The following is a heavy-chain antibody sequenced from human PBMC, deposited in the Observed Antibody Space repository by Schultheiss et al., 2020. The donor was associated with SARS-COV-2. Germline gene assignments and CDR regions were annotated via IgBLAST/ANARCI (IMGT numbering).Heavy chain of an antibody. CDR3: ARDLSSGWADWYFDL. V-gene: IGHV4-59*01. CDR1: GGSISSYY. CDR2: IYYSGST. Sequence: SETLSLTCAVYGGSISSYYWSWIRQPPGKGLEWIGYIYYSGSTNYNPSLKSRVTISVDTSKNQFSLKLSSVSAADTAVYYCARDLSSGWADWYFDLWGRGTLVTVSS. J-gene: IGHJ2*01. D-gene: IGHD6-19*01.